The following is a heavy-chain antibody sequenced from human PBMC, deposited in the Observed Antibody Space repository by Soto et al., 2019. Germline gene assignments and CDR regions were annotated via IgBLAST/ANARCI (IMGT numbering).Heavy chain of an antibody. Sequence: QVHLQESGPGLVKPSQTLSLTCSVSGGSISSADYFWTWIRQSPGKGLEWMGYIFHSVTTYYNPSVKGRLIISIENSKNRVSLRLASVTAADSGVYFWAREPFLPKARNDFWGQGTLVTVSS. CDR3: AREPFLPKARNDF. CDR2: IFHSVTT. V-gene: IGHV4-30-4*01. J-gene: IGHJ4*02. CDR1: GGSISSADYF.